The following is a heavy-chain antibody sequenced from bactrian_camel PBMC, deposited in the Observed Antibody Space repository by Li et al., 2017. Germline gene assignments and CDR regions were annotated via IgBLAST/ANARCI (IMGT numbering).Heavy chain of an antibody. V-gene: IGHV3S53*01. CDR1: GYTYSAHC. Sequence: VQLVESGGGSVQAGGSLRLSCAFSGYTYSAHCMGWFRQAQGKQREWVVSTSTDGTTSYADSVKGRFTFSQDNAKNTLYLQMNSLKPEDTAMYFCAAWTDRYCSSDGTGYWGQGTQVTVS. J-gene: IGHJ4*01. CDR3: AAWTDRYCSSDGTGY. CDR2: TSTDGTT. D-gene: IGHD6*01.